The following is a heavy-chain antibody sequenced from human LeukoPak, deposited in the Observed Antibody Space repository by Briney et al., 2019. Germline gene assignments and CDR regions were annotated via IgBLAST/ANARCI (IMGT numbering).Heavy chain of an antibody. CDR1: GFTFSSYA. CDR2: ISGSGGST. Sequence: GGSLRLSCAASGFTFSSYAMSWVRQAPGKGLEWVSAISGSGGSTYYADSVKGRFTISRDNSKNTLYLQVNSLRAEDTAVYYCAKVGHNSWDFDYWGQGTLVTVSS. J-gene: IGHJ4*02. V-gene: IGHV3-23*01. D-gene: IGHD2-15*01. CDR3: AKVGHNSWDFDY.